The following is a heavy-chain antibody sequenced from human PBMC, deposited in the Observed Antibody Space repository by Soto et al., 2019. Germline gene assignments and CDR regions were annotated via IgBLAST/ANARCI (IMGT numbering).Heavy chain of an antibody. D-gene: IGHD2-15*01. CDR1: GETLNSNP. CDR3: ARKSGRDCHSGGGCFSLDV. V-gene: IGHV1-69*01. CDR2: IVPLSDRT. J-gene: IGHJ4*02. Sequence: QVQLVQSGAEVKKPGSSLKVSCKVFGETLNSNPIGWVRQAPGQGLEWVGGIVPLSDRTNYAQELQGRVTVTADGSTSTVYMELSNLNSDATAVYYCARKSGRDCHSGGGCFSLDVWGQGSLITVSS.